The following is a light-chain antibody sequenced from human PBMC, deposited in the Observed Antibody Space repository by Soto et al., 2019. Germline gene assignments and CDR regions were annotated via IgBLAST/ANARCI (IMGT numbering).Light chain of an antibody. V-gene: IGLV1-40*01. CDR2: GNS. CDR1: SSNIGAGYD. Sequence: QSVLTQPPSVSGAPGQRVTISCTGSSSNIGAGYDVHWYQQLPGTAPKLLIYGNSNRPSGVPDRFSGSKSGTSASLAITGLQAEDEADYYCSSYTSSATWVFGGGTKVTV. CDR3: SSYTSSATWV. J-gene: IGLJ3*02.